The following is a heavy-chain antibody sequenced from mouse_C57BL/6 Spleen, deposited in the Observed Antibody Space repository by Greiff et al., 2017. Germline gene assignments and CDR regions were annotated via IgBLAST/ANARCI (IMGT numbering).Heavy chain of an antibody. CDR2: IWSGGST. D-gene: IGHD3-1*01. V-gene: IGHV2-2*01. Sequence: QVQLKESGPGLVQPSQSLSITCTVSGFSLTSYGVHWVRQSPGKGLEWLGVIWSGGSTDYNAAFISRLSISKNNSKSQVFFKMNSLQADDTAIYYCARGANVDYWGQGTTLTVSS. J-gene: IGHJ2*01. CDR3: ARGANVDY. CDR1: GFSLTSYG.